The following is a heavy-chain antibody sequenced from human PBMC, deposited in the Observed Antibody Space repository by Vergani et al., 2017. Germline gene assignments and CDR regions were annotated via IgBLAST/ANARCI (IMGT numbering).Heavy chain of an antibody. Sequence: QVQLVQSGAEVKKPGASVKVSCKASGYTFTSYDINWVRQATGQGLEWMGWMNPNSGDTGYTQKFQRRVTMTRNTSISTAYMELSSLRSEDTAVYDCARGLWSRSGGIRDYFYDHMDVWGKGTTVTVSS. V-gene: IGHV1-8*01. D-gene: IGHD6-6*01. CDR2: MNPNSGDT. CDR3: ARGLWSRSGGIRDYFYDHMDV. CDR1: GYTFTSYD. J-gene: IGHJ6*03.